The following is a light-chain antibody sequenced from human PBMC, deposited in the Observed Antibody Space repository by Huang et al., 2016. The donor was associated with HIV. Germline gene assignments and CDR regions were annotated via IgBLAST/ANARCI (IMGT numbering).Light chain of an antibody. CDR1: QSVSSH. J-gene: IGKJ2*01. CDR2: DAS. V-gene: IGKV3-15*01. Sequence: ETVMTKSPDTLSVSPGERVTLSCRASQSVSSHLAWYQQKAGLPPRLLIYDASTRATGVPVRFSGSGSGTEFTLTISSLQSEDFAVYFCQQHYYSPYTFGQGTRLEIK. CDR3: QQHYYSPYT.